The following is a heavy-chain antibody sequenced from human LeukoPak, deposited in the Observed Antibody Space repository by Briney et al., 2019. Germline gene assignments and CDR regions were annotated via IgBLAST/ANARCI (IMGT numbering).Heavy chain of an antibody. CDR2: ISAYNGNT. V-gene: IGHV1-18*01. CDR3: ARDQTSDYYDSSGYYSPFDY. CDR1: GYTFTSYG. Sequence: ASVKVSCKASGYTFTSYGISWVRQAPGQGLEWMGWISAYNGNTNYAQKLQGRVTMTTDTSTSTAHMELRSLRSDDTAVYYCARDQTSDYYDSSGYYSPFDYWGQGTLVTVSS. D-gene: IGHD3-22*01. J-gene: IGHJ4*02.